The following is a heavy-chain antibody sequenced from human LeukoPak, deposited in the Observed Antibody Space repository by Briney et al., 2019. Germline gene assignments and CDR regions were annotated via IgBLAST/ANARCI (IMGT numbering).Heavy chain of an antibody. CDR3: ARDQGDGYYDY. CDR2: IYSGGST. D-gene: IGHD5-24*01. V-gene: IGHV3-66*01. CDR1: GFTFSSYE. Sequence: GGSLRLSCAASGFTFSSYEMNWVRQAPGKGLEWVSVIYSGGSTYYADSVKGRFTISRDNSKNTLYLQMNSLRAEDTAVYYCARDQGDGYYDYWGQGTLVTVSS. J-gene: IGHJ4*02.